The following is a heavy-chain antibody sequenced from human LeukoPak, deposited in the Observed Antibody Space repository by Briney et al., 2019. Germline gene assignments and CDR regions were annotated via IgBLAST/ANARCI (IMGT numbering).Heavy chain of an antibody. D-gene: IGHD1-26*01. Sequence: NPSETLSLTCNVSGGSVSISSYFWGWIRQPPGKGLEWIGSIYYSGNTYYNPSLKSRVTISIDTSKNQFSLRLTSVTAADTAVYYCARHQYSGSYYHYWGQGTLVTVSS. CDR3: ARHQYSGSYYHY. J-gene: IGHJ4*02. V-gene: IGHV4-39*01. CDR2: IYYSGNT. CDR1: GGSVSISSYF.